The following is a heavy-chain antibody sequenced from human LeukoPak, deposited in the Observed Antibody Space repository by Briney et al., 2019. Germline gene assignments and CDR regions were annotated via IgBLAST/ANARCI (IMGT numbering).Heavy chain of an antibody. V-gene: IGHV3-48*02. CDR1: GFTLSGYS. CDR2: ISSSSTTM. D-gene: IGHD3-10*01. Sequence: GGSLRLSCAASGFTLSGYSMNWVRQAPGKGLEWVSYISSSSTTMYYAESVKGRFTISRDNAKNSLYLQMNSLRDEDTAVYSCARGGPRGMDVWGQGTTVTVS. CDR3: ARGGPRGMDV. J-gene: IGHJ6*02.